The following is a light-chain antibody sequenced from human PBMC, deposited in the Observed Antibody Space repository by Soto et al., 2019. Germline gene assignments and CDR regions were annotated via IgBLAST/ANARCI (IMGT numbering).Light chain of an antibody. CDR3: SSYTSTSTMV. CDR1: SSDVGGFNY. J-gene: IGLJ2*01. V-gene: IGLV2-14*01. CDR2: EVT. Sequence: QSALTQPASVSGSPGQSITISCTGTSSDVGGFNYVSWYQQHSGKAPKLMIYEVTNRHSGVSNRFSGSKSANTASLTISGLQAEDEADYYCSSYTSTSTMVFGGGTKLTVL.